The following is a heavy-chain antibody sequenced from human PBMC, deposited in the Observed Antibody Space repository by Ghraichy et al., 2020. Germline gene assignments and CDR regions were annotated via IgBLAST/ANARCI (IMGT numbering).Heavy chain of an antibody. CDR2: IYYTGGT. J-gene: IGHJ3*02. D-gene: IGHD3-22*01. V-gene: IGHV4-59*01. CDR1: GGSMSSYF. Sequence: SETLSLTCTVSGGSMSSYFWSWVRQPPGKGLEWIAYIYYTGGTDYNPSLKSRVTISVDTSKNQFSLKLSSMTAADKAVYYCARDDYDSSGSYFIPFDIWGQGTMVTVSS. CDR3: ARDDYDSSGSYFIPFDI.